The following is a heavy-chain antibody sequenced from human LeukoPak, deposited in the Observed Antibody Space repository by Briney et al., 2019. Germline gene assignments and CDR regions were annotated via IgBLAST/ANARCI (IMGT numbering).Heavy chain of an antibody. J-gene: IGHJ5*02. D-gene: IGHD4-17*01. CDR2: IYYSGST. V-gene: IGHV4-59*01. CDR3: ARGASDYHNWFDP. Sequence: SETLSPTCTVSGGSISSYYWSWIRQPPGKGLEWIGYIYYSGSTNYNPFLKSRVTISVDTSKNQFSLKLSSVTAADTAVYYCARGASDYHNWFDPWGQGTLVTVSS. CDR1: GGSISSYY.